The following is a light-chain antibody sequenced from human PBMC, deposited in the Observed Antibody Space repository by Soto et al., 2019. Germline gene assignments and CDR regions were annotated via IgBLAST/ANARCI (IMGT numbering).Light chain of an antibody. J-gene: IGKJ5*01. CDR1: QSVSSY. V-gene: IGKV3-11*01. CDR3: QHRSNWHIT. Sequence: EIVLTQFPATLSLSPGERATLSCRASQSVSSYLAWYRQKPGQAPRLLIYDASNRATGIPARFSGSGSRTDFSLTISNLEPEDFAVYYCQHRSNWHITFGQGTRLDIK. CDR2: DAS.